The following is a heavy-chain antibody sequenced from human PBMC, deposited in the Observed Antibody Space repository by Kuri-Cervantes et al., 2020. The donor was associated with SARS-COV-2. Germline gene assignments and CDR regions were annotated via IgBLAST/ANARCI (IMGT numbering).Heavy chain of an antibody. CDR1: GYTFTGYY. J-gene: IGHJ3*02. D-gene: IGHD7-27*01. Sequence: ASVKVSCKASGYTFTGYYMHWVRQAPGKGLEWMGGFDPEDGETIYAQKFQGRVTMTEDTSTDTAYMELSSLRSEDTAVYYCATYPANWGKGGAFDIWGQETMVTVSS. CDR2: FDPEDGET. V-gene: IGHV1-24*01. CDR3: ATYPANWGKGGAFDI.